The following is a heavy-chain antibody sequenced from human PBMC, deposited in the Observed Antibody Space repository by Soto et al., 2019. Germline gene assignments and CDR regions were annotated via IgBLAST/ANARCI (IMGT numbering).Heavy chain of an antibody. CDR3: AINLISGFGELLSIAFDY. J-gene: IGHJ4*02. CDR1: GYTFTSYY. Sequence: ASVKVSCKASGYTFTSYYMHWVRQAPGQGLEWMGIINPSGGSTSYAQKFQGRVTMTRDTSTSTVYMELSSLRSEDTAVYYCAINLISGFGELLSIAFDYWGQGTLVTVSS. CDR2: INPSGGST. V-gene: IGHV1-46*03. D-gene: IGHD3-10*01.